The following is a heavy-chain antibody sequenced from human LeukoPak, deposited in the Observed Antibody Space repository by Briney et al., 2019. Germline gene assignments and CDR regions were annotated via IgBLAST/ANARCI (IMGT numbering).Heavy chain of an antibody. J-gene: IGHJ4*02. D-gene: IGHD6-13*01. CDR3: ARGFSGSWYRSFGY. CDR2: IYTSGST. V-gene: IGHV4-4*07. CDR1: GGSISSYY. Sequence: SETLSLTCTVSGGSISSYYWSWIRQPAGKGLEWIGRIYTSGSTNYNPSLKSRVTMSVDTSKNQFSLKLSSATAADTAVYYCARGFSGSWYRSFGYWGQGTLVTVSS.